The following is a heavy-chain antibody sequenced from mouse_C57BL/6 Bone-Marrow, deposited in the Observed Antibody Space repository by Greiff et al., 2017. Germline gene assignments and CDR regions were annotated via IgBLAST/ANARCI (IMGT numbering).Heavy chain of an antibody. V-gene: IGHV1-9*01. CDR2: ILPGSGST. D-gene: IGHD2-4*01. J-gene: IGHJ3*01. Sequence: QVQLQQSGAELMKPGASVKLSCKATGYTFTGYWIEWVKQRPGHGLEWIGEILPGSGSTNYNEQFKVNATFTADTSSNTAYMQLSSLTTEDSAIYYCARSGYDYDPAWFAYWGQETLVTVSA. CDR3: ARSGYDYDPAWFAY. CDR1: GYTFTGYW.